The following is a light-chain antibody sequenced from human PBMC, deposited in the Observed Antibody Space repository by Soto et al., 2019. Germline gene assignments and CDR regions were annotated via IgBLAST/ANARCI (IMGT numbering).Light chain of an antibody. V-gene: IGKV3-20*01. J-gene: IGKJ2*01. CDR3: QLYGNSPMFT. Sequence: EIVLTQSPGTLSLSPGERATLSCRASQSVSNNSLAWYHQKPGQAPRLLMYGASRRAPGIPDTLSGSGSGTDFTLTISRLEPEDFAVYYCQLYGNSPMFTFGQGTKLEIK. CDR1: QSVSNNS. CDR2: GAS.